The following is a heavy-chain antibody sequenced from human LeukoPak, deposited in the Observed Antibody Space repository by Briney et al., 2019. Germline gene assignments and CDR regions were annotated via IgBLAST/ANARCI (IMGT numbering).Heavy chain of an antibody. V-gene: IGHV3-30-3*01. CDR1: GFTFSSYA. Sequence: GGSLRLSCAASGFTFSSYAMHWVRQAPGKGLEWVAVISYDGSNKYYADSVKGRFTISRDNSKNTLYLQMNSLRAEDTAVYYCARAPEGPYRGDYWGQGTLVTVSS. CDR3: ARAPEGPYRGDY. D-gene: IGHD2-2*02. CDR2: ISYDGSNK. J-gene: IGHJ4*02.